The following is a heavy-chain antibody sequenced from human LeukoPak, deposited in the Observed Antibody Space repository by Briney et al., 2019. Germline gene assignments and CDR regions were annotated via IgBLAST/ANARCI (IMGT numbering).Heavy chain of an antibody. CDR3: ARHDDGSGIY. V-gene: IGHV4-39*01. CDR2: IYYSGST. D-gene: IGHD3-10*01. J-gene: IGHJ4*02. Sequence: SETLSLTCTVSGGSISSSSYYWGWIRQPPGKGLEWIGSIYYSGSTYYNPSLKSRATISVDTSKNQFSLKLSSVTAADTAVYYCARHDDGSGIYWGQGTMVTVSS. CDR1: GGSISSSSYY.